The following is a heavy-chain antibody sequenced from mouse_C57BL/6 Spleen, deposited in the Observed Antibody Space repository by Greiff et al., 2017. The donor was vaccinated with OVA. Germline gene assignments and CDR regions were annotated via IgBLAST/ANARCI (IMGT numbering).Heavy chain of an antibody. CDR3: ARTHSTQSWAMDD. V-gene: IGHV14-3*01. D-gene: IGHD2-1*01. Sequence: VQLQQSVAELVRPGASVKLSCTASGFNIKNTYMHWVKQRPEQGLEWIGRIDPANGNTKYDPKFQGKATITADTSYNTANLRLSSLTAEDTAIYCGARTHSTQSWAMDDWGQGTSVTVSS. J-gene: IGHJ4*01. CDR1: GFNIKNTY. CDR2: IDPANGNT.